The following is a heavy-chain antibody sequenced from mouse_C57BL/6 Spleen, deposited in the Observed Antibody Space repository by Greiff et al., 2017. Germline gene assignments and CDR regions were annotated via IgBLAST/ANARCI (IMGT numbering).Heavy chain of an antibody. V-gene: IGHV1-53*01. D-gene: IGHD1-1*01. CDR2: INPSNGGT. J-gene: IGHJ4*01. CDR1: GYTFTSYW. CDR3: ARERRDYYGSSSMDY. Sequence: VQLQQPGTELVKPGASVKLSCKASGYTFTSYWMHWVKQRPGQGLEWIGNINPSNGGTNYNEKFKSKATLTVDKSSSTAYMQLSSLTSEDSAVYYCARERRDYYGSSSMDYWGQGTSVTVSS.